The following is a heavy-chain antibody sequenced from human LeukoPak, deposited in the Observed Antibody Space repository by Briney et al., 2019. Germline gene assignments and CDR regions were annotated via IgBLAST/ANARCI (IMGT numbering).Heavy chain of an antibody. CDR3: AKDQETYYYDSSGSGDAFDI. V-gene: IGHV3-23*01. CDR2: ISGSGGST. J-gene: IGHJ3*02. CDR1: GFTYSSYG. D-gene: IGHD3-22*01. Sequence: PGGSLRLXCAASGFTYSSYGMSWVRRAPGKGLESASAISGSGGSTYYADSVKGRFTISRDNSKNTLYLQMNSLRAEDTAVYYCAKDQETYYYDSSGSGDAFDIWGQGTMVTVSS.